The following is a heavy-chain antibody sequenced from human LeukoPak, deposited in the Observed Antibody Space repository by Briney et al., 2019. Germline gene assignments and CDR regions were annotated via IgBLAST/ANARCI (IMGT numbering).Heavy chain of an antibody. J-gene: IGHJ4*02. CDR2: IKPDGSEK. Sequence: GGSLRLSCAASGFTFSSYWMSWVRQAPGKGLEWVANIKPDGSEKYYVDSVKGRFTISRDNAKSSLYLQMNSLRAEDTAVYYCPRETGYCSSNTCYYFDYWGQGILVTVSS. V-gene: IGHV3-7*01. CDR3: PRETGYCSSNTCYYFDY. CDR1: GFTFSSYW. D-gene: IGHD2-2*01.